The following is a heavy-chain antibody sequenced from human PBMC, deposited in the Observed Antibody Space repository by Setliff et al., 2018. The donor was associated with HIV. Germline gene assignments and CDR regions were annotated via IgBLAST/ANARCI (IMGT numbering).Heavy chain of an antibody. CDR3: ARGGVYYCARDRSDYYNLPGYFDH. V-gene: IGHV1-69*13. J-gene: IGHJ4*02. D-gene: IGHD3-3*01. CDR1: GGTFSSFA. CDR2: IIPVFGTT. Sequence: SVKVSCKASGGTFSSFAFNWVRQAPGQGLDWMGGIIPVFGTTNYAQKFQGRVTITADESTSTAYMELSSLRSEDTAVYYCARGGVYYCARDRSDYYNLPGYFDHWGQGTPVTVSS.